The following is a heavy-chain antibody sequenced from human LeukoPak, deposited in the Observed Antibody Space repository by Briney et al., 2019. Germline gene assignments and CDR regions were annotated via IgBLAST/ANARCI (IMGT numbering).Heavy chain of an antibody. Sequence: SETLSLTCTVSGGSISSSNYYWGWIRQPPGKGLEWIGRIYYSGTTYYNPSLKSRVVISVDTSKNQFSLKLTSVTATDTAVYYCARHEAQDFDYWGQGTLVTVSS. CDR1: GGSISSSNYY. J-gene: IGHJ4*02. CDR2: IYYSGTT. V-gene: IGHV4-39*01. CDR3: ARHEAQDFDY.